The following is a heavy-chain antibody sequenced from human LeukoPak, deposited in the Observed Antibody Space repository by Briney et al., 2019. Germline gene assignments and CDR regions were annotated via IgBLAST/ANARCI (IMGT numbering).Heavy chain of an antibody. Sequence: GGSLRLSCAASEFTFSHYNMNWVRQAPGKGLECLAYISGSGGDIYYADSVKGRFTLSRDSPKNSLYLQMNSLRAEDTGVYYCARDPIFSDTSGYYFDYWDQGTLVTVAS. CDR2: ISGSGGDI. J-gene: IGHJ4*02. CDR3: ARDPIFSDTSGYYFDY. D-gene: IGHD3-9*01. V-gene: IGHV3-48*01. CDR1: EFTFSHYN.